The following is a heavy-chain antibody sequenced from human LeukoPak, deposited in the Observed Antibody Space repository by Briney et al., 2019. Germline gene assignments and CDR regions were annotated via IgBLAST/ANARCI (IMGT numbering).Heavy chain of an antibody. CDR2: IWHDGSQK. D-gene: IGHD3-10*01. J-gene: IGHJ4*02. V-gene: IGHV3-33*01. Sequence: GGSLRLSCAASGFSFDTYAVHWVRQAPGQGLEWVALIWHDGSQKFYSNSVRGQFTISRDNSKNTVYLQMNNLRPDDTAVYYCAREIFGSGSHPGFWGQGTLVTVSS. CDR1: GFSFDTYA. CDR3: AREIFGSGSHPGF.